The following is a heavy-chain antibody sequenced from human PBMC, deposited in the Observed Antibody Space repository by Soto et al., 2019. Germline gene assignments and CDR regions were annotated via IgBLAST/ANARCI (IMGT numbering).Heavy chain of an antibody. D-gene: IGHD2-2*01. V-gene: IGHV1-69*02. CDR3: ARVADIVVVPAAMGPAFDI. CDR1: GGTFSSYT. Sequence: QVQLVQSGAEVKKPGSSVKVSCKASGGTFSSYTISWVRQAPEQGLEWMGRIIPILGIANYAQKFQGSVTITADKSTSTAYMELSSLRSEDTAVYYCARVADIVVVPAAMGPAFDIWGQGTMVTVSS. CDR2: IIPILGIA. J-gene: IGHJ3*02.